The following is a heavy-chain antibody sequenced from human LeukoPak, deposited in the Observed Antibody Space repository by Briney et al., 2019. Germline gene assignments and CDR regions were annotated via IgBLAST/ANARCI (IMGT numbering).Heavy chain of an antibody. J-gene: IGHJ1*01. V-gene: IGHV1-18*04. CDR1: GYTFTSYY. CDR2: ISAYNGNT. CDR3: ANYGGNPGYFQH. Sequence: ASVKVSCKGSGYTFTSYYMHWVRQAPGQGLEWMGWISAYNGNTNYAQKLQGRVTMTTDTSTSTAYMELRSLRSDDTAVYYCANYGGNPGYFQHWGQGTLVTVSS. D-gene: IGHD4-23*01.